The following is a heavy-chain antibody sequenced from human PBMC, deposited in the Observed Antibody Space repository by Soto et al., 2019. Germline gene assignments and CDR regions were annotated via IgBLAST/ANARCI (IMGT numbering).Heavy chain of an antibody. Sequence: GGSLRLSCAASGFTFSSYGMHWVRQAPGKGLEWVAVISYDGSNKYYADSVKGRFTISRDNSKNTLYLQMNSLRAEDTAVYYCAKDNYYDSSGYNPNPRPGYYYYGMDVWGQGTTVTVSS. CDR1: GFTFSSYG. CDR2: ISYDGSNK. V-gene: IGHV3-30*18. CDR3: AKDNYYDSSGYNPNPRPGYYYYGMDV. D-gene: IGHD3-22*01. J-gene: IGHJ6*02.